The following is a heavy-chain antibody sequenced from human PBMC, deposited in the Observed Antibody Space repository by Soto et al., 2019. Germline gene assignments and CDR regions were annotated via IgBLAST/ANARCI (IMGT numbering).Heavy chain of an antibody. D-gene: IGHD2-15*01. Sequence: QVQLVESGGGVVQPGRSLRLSCAASGFTFSSYGMHWVRQAPGKGLAWVAVIWYDGSNKYYADSVKGRFTISRDNSKNTLYLQMNSLRAEDTAVYYCARDRGDCSGGSCYLNWFDPWGQGTLVTVSS. CDR1: GFTFSSYG. CDR2: IWYDGSNK. CDR3: ARDRGDCSGGSCYLNWFDP. J-gene: IGHJ5*02. V-gene: IGHV3-33*01.